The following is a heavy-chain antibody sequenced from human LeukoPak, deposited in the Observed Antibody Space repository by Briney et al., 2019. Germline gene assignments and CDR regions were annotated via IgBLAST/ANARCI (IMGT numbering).Heavy chain of an antibody. CDR2: IYYSGST. CDR3: ARGSSSWYYFDY. V-gene: IGHV4-59*01. Sequence: SETLSLTCTVPGGSISSYYWSWIRQPPGKGLEWIGYIYYSGSTNYNPSLKSRVTISVDTSKNQFSLKLSSVTAADTAVYYCARGSSSWYYFDYWGQGTLVTVSS. J-gene: IGHJ4*02. CDR1: GGSISSYY. D-gene: IGHD6-13*01.